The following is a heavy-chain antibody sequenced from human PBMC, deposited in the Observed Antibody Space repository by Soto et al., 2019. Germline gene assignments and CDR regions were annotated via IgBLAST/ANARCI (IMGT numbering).Heavy chain of an antibody. CDR1: GYTCTSYA. Sequence: ASLHVSLNASGYTCTSYAFHWVRQAPGQRVAWMGRINAGNGNTKYSQKFQGRVTITRDTSASTAYMELSSLRSEDTAVYYCARANSSSYYYGMEVWGQGTTVTVSS. CDR2: INAGNGNT. D-gene: IGHD6-13*01. V-gene: IGHV1-3*01. CDR3: ARANSSSYYYGMEV. J-gene: IGHJ6*02.